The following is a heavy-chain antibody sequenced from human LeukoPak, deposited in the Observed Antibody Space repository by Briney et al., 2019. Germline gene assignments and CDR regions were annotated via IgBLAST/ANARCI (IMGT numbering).Heavy chain of an antibody. CDR1: GFTFDDYA. Sequence: GRSLRLSCAASGFTFDDYAMHWVRQAPGKGLEWASGISWNSGSIGYADSVKGRFTISRDNAKNSLYLQMNSLRAEDTALYYCAKDGSGYYYYYYYMDVWGKGTTVTVSS. V-gene: IGHV3-9*01. CDR2: ISWNSGSI. D-gene: IGHD3-22*01. CDR3: AKDGSGYYYYYYYMDV. J-gene: IGHJ6*03.